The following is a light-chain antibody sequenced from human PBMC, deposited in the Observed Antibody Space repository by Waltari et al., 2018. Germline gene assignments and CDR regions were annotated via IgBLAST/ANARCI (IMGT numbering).Light chain of an antibody. J-gene: IGKJ1*01. CDR2: DTS. V-gene: IGKV3-20*01. Sequence: EIMLTQSPGTLSLSPGERATLACRASQSISRFLAWYQQKPGQAPRLLIYDTSSRATGIPDRFSGSGSGTDFSLTNSRLEPEDIAVYYCQKEGSLPATFGQGTKVEIK. CDR1: QSISRF. CDR3: QKEGSLPAT.